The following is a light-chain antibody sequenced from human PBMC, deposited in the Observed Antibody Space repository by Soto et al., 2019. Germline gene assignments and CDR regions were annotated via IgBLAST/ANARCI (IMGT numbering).Light chain of an antibody. CDR1: QTIRSH. J-gene: IGKJ4*01. CDR3: QQTYRTPLT. CDR2: ATS. Sequence: DIQMTQFPLSLSASLGDRATITLRASQTIRSHLNWYQQKPGEDPKIVIYATSTLQSGVPSRFSGSVAGTDFILTISSLQPEDFATDYCQQTYRTPLTFGGGTKVDIK. V-gene: IGKV1-39*01.